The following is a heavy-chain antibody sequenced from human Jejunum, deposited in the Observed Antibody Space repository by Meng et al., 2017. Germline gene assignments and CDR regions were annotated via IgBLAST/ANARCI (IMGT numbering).Heavy chain of an antibody. D-gene: IGHD3-22*01. V-gene: IGHV4-61*02. CDR1: GESSVSGGYY. CDR2: ISASGST. CDR3: ARTPETDYDDTKWPDNWFDP. Sequence: VQLRAAGTGLVDASRLLSPPCIVAGESSVSGGYYWSWLRQPAGTGLEWIGRISASGSTIYNPALTSRVTMSIDTSNNHFSMKLNSVTAADTDVYYCARTPETDYDDTKWPDNWFDPWGQGTLVTVSS. J-gene: IGHJ5*02.